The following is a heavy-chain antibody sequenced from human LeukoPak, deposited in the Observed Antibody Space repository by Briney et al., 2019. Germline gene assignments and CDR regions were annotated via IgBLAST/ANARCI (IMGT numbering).Heavy chain of an antibody. CDR1: GYTFTSYY. CDR2: INPSGGST. V-gene: IGHV1-46*01. J-gene: IGHJ4*02. D-gene: IGHD6-13*01. CDR3: AREGKQQLVDY. Sequence: GASVKVSCKASGYTFTSYYMHWVRQAPGQGLEWMGIINPSGGSTSYAQKFQGRVTMTRDMSTSTVYMELSSLRSEDTAVYYCAREGKQQLVDYWGQGTLVTVSS.